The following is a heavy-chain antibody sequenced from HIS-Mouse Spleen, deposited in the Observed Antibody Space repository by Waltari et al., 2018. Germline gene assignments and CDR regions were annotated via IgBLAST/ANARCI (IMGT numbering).Heavy chain of an antibody. V-gene: IGHV4-39*07. D-gene: IGHD6-13*01. Sequence: QLQLQESGPGLVKPSETLSLTCTVSGGSISSSSYYWGWIRQPPGKGLEWIGRIYYRGSTYYNPSRKSRVTISVDTSKNQFSLKLSSVTAADTAVYYCAREIPYSSSWYDWYFDLWGRGTLVTVSS. CDR2: IYYRGST. CDR3: AREIPYSSSWYDWYFDL. CDR1: GGSISSSSYY. J-gene: IGHJ2*01.